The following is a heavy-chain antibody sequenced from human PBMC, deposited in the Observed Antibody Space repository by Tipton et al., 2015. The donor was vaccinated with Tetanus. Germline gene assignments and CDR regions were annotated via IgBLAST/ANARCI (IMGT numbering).Heavy chain of an antibody. J-gene: IGHJ4*02. CDR3: ARGSGFTGYNN. D-gene: IGHD5-24*01. V-gene: IGHV3-7*01. CDR1: GFTFSTTW. CDR2: INDDGSET. Sequence: SLRLSCAASGFTFSTTWFSWVRQAPGKGLEWVASINDDGSETYYGDSVKGRFTIPRDNAKNSVYLQMNILTVEDTAIYFCARGSGFTGYNNWGQGPLVPVSS.